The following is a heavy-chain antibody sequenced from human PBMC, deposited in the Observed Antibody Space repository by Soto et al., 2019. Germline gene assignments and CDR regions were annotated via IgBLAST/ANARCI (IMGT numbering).Heavy chain of an antibody. CDR3: ARGITVTGLDYYYYGMDV. J-gene: IGHJ6*02. V-gene: IGHV4-59*05. CDR1: GDSISRYY. D-gene: IGHD4-4*01. Sequence: SETLSLTCFVSGDSISRYYWSWIRQPSGKGLEWIGRFGRLSNSGSTYYNPSLKSRVTISVDTSKNQFSPKLSSVTAADTAVYYCARGITVTGLDYYYYGMDVWGQGTTVTVSS. CDR2: FGRLSNSGST.